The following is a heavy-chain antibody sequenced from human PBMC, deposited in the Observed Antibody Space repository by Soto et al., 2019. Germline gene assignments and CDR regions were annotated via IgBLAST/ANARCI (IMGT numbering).Heavy chain of an antibody. D-gene: IGHD3-16*02. V-gene: IGHV3-23*01. J-gene: IGHJ4*02. CDR3: AKSGNHDYVWGSYRFDC. Sequence: EVQLLESGGGLVQPGGSLRLSCAASAFTFSNYAMNWVRQAPGKGLEWVSGISGGGGSTYYTDSVRGRFTVSRDNSKNTVYLQMNGLRAEETAVYYCAKSGNHDYVWGSYRFDCWGQGSLVTVSS. CDR2: ISGGGGST. CDR1: AFTFSNYA.